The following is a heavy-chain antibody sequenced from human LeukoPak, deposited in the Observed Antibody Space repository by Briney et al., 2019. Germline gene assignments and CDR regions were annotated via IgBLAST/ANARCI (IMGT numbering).Heavy chain of an antibody. D-gene: IGHD6-13*01. Sequence: GGSLRLSCAASGFTVSSNYMSWVRQAPGKGLEWVSVIIGSGSSTYYADSVKGRFTISRDNSKNTLFLQMNSLRAEDTAVYYCAKDRAQQLVLDFWGQGTLVTVSS. J-gene: IGHJ4*02. V-gene: IGHV3-23*01. CDR3: AKDRAQQLVLDF. CDR2: IIGSGSST. CDR1: GFTVSSNY.